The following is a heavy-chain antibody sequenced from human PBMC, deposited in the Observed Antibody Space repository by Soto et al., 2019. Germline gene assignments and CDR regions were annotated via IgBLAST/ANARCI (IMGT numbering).Heavy chain of an antibody. CDR1: GFTFSNYA. D-gene: IGHD5-12*01. CDR3: AKAYQAMIGNAFDI. J-gene: IGHJ3*02. Sequence: GGSLRLSCAASGFTFSNYAMSWVRQAPGKGLEWVSAISSSGGSTYYADSVKGRFTISRDNSKNTLYLQMNSLRAEDTAVYYCAKAYQAMIGNAFDIWGQGTMVTVSS. CDR2: ISSSGGST. V-gene: IGHV3-23*01.